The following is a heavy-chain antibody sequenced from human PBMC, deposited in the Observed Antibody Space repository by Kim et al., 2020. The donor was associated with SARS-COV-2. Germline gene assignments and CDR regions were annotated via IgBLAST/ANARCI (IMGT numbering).Heavy chain of an antibody. CDR3: GRLLVVPAAPYYYGMGV. V-gene: IGHV1-3*01. Sequence: ASVKVSCKASGYTFTSYAMHWVRQAPGQRLEWMGWINAGNGNTKYSQKFQGRVTITRDTSASTAYMELSSLRSEDTAVYYCGRLLVVPAAPYYYGMGVWGQGTTVTVSS. J-gene: IGHJ6*02. CDR2: INAGNGNT. D-gene: IGHD2-2*01. CDR1: GYTFTSYA.